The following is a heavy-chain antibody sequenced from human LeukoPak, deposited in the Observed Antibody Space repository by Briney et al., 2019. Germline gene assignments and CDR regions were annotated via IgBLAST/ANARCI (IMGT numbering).Heavy chain of an antibody. V-gene: IGHV4-34*01. CDR3: AREGNGSPDHFDS. Sequence: GSLRLSCAASGFTFSNAWMSWIRQAPGKGLEWIGEINHSGVTNYNPSLKSRVTISVDTSKNQFSLKVNSVTAADTAVYYCAREGNGSPDHFDSWGQGTLVTVSS. D-gene: IGHD1-26*01. CDR2: INHSGVT. J-gene: IGHJ4*02. CDR1: GFTFSNAW.